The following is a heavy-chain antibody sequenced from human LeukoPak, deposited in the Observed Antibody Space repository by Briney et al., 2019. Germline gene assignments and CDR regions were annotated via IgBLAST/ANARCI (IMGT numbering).Heavy chain of an antibody. V-gene: IGHV1-69*05. D-gene: IGHD3-10*01. CDR3: ARDAYYYGSGNYYSMAWFDP. CDR2: MVPIVDTT. CDR1: GGPFSSYA. Sequence: SVKVSCKASGGPFSSYAISWVRQAPGQGLEWMGGMVPIVDTTNYAQKFQGRVTFTTDDSTSTAYMQLSSLRSEDTAIYYCARDAYYYGSGNYYSMAWFDPWGQGTLVTVSS. J-gene: IGHJ5*02.